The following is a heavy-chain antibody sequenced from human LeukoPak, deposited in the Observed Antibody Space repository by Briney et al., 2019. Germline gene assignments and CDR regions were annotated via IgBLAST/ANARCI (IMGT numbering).Heavy chain of an antibody. D-gene: IGHD1-20*01. V-gene: IGHV1-46*01. CDR2: INPSGGST. CDR1: GYTFTSYY. Sequence: ASVKVSCKASGYTFTSYYMHWVRQAPGQGLEWMGIINPSGGSTSYAQKFQGRVTMTRDTSTSTVYMELSSLRSEDTAVYYCASGGITRSEHYYYGMDVWGKGTTVTVSS. J-gene: IGHJ6*04. CDR3: ASGGITRSEHYYYGMDV.